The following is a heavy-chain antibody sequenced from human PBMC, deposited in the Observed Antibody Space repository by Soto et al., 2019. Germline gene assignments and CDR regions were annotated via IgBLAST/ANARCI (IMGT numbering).Heavy chain of an antibody. V-gene: IGHV3-30*03. J-gene: IGHJ3*01. CDR1: GFTFSRFA. CDR2: ISFNGLSQ. CDR3: ARGGRGLRGAFDV. D-gene: IGHD3-16*01. Sequence: ESVGGVVQPGRSLRLSCAASGFTFSRFAMHWVRQAPGKGLEWVSVISFNGLSQFYPDSIRGRFTISRDNSKNALYLQLDSLRPDDTAVYYCARGGRGLRGAFDVWGQGTEVSVS.